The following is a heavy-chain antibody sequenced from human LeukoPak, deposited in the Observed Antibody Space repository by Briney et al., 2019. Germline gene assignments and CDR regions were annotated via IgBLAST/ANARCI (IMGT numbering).Heavy chain of an antibody. CDR1: GYTFTSYA. D-gene: IGHD3-22*01. CDR3: ARRIFNPYYYDSSGLGYYFDY. CDR2: INAGNGNT. J-gene: IGHJ4*02. Sequence: ASVKVSCKASGYTFTSYAMHWVRQAPGQRLEWMGWINAGNGNTKYSQKFQGRVTITRDTSASTAYMELSSLRSEDTAVYYCARRIFNPYYYDSSGLGYYFDYWGQGTLVTVSS. V-gene: IGHV1-3*01.